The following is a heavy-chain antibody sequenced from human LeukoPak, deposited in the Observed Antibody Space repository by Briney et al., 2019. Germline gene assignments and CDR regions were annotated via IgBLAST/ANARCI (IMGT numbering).Heavy chain of an antibody. CDR2: ISSGSTSV. V-gene: IGHV3-48*02. CDR1: GFRFSDYN. D-gene: IGHD5-18*01. CDR3: ARSSLLHSNAMDV. Sequence: GGSLRLSCAASGFRFSDYNMNWVRQAPGKGLEWVSYISSGSTSVHYADSVKGRFTISRDNSKNTLYLQMSSLRDDDTAVYYCARSSLLHSNAMDVWGQGTTVTVSS. J-gene: IGHJ6*02.